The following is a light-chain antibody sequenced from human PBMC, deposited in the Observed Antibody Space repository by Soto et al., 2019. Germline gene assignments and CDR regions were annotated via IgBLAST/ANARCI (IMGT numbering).Light chain of an antibody. J-gene: IGKJ1*01. CDR3: QQYDSWPRT. CDR2: GAS. CDR1: QSVSTH. Sequence: EIVMTQSPATLSVSPGERATLSCRASQSVSTHLAWYEHKPGQAPRLLMYGASTRDTGVPARFSGSGSGTEFTLTISSLQSEDFAVYYCQQYDSWPRTFGQGTKVEIK. V-gene: IGKV3-15*01.